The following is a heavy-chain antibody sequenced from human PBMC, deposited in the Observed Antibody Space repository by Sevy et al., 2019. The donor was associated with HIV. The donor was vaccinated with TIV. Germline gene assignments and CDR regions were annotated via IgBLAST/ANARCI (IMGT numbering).Heavy chain of an antibody. CDR1: GFIFSNYA. CDR3: ARYWGRDGLSVDY. V-gene: IGHV3-33*01. D-gene: IGHD3-16*01. J-gene: IGHJ4*02. CDR2: IWYDGTDK. Sequence: GGSLRLSCATSGFIFSNYAMHWIRQAPGKGLEWVAVIWYDGTDKYYADSVQGRFTISRDNSKNTSYLQMNSLRVEDTAVYYCARYWGRDGLSVDYWGQGTLVTVSS.